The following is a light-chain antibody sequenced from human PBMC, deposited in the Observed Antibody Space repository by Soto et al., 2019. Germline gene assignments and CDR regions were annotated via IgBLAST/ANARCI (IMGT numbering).Light chain of an antibody. CDR3: CSYATYKMI. V-gene: IGLV2-23*01. J-gene: IGLJ2*01. CDR2: DAT. CDR1: SNDFGTYYF. Sequence: QYVLTQPASVSGSPGQSITISCTRTSNDFGTYYFVSWYQQHPDKAPKLIIYDATKRPSGVSSRFSGSRSGNTAYLTISGLQPEDEAHYYCCSYATYKMILGGGTKVTVL.